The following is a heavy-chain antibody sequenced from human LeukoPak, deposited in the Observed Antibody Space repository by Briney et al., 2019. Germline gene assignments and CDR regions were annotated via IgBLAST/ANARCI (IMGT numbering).Heavy chain of an antibody. CDR2: ISSSGSTI. V-gene: IGHV3-11*01. D-gene: IGHD5-12*01. CDR3: ARVTIKPSLYYYGMDV. J-gene: IGHJ6*02. CDR1: GFTFSDYY. Sequence: AGGSLRLSCAASGFTFSDYYMSWIRQAPGKGLEWVSYISSSGSTIYYADSVKGRFTISRDNAKNSLYLQMNSLRAEDTAVYYCARVTIKPSLYYYGMDVWGQGTTVTVSS.